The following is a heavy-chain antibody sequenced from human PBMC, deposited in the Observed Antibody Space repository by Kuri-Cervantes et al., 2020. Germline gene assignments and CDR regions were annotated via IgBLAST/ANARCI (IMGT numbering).Heavy chain of an antibody. CDR2: IKQDGSEK. CDR3: ARGGYDYVWGSYRYLWYFDL. V-gene: IGHV3-7*01. CDR1: GFTFSSYW. D-gene: IGHD3-16*02. J-gene: IGHJ2*01. Sequence: GESLKISCAASGFTFSSYWMGWVRQAPGKGLEWVANIKQDGSEKYYVDSVKGRFTISRDNAKNSLYLQMNSLRAEDTAVYYCARGGYDYVWGSYRYLWYFDLWGRGTLVTVSS.